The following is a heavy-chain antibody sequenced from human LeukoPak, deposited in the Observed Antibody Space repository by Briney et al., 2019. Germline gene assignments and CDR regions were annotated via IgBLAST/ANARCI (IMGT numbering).Heavy chain of an antibody. CDR3: AREGYSYALTADAFDI. CDR1: GFTFSSYG. CDR2: IRYDGSNK. D-gene: IGHD5-18*01. J-gene: IGHJ3*02. Sequence: GGSLRLSCAASGFTFSSYGMHWVRQAPGKGLEWVAFIRYDGSNKYYADSVKGRFTISRDNSKNTLYLQMNSLRAEDTAVYYCAREGYSYALTADAFDIWGQGTMVTVSS. V-gene: IGHV3-30*02.